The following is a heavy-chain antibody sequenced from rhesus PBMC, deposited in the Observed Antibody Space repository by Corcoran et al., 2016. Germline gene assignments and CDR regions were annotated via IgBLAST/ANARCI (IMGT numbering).Heavy chain of an antibody. CDR1: GYSISSDYG. CDR2: IGGSRGNN. D-gene: IGHD4-23*01. Sequence: QVQLQESGPGLVKPSETLSLTCAVSGYSISSDYGWSWIRQPPGKGLEWIGCIGGSRGNNNTNPSLKSRVTISKDTSKNQFSLRLSSVTAADTAVYYCARDDINYRAFDFWGQGLRVTVSS. J-gene: IGHJ3*01. CDR3: ARDDINYRAFDF. V-gene: IGHV4-127*01.